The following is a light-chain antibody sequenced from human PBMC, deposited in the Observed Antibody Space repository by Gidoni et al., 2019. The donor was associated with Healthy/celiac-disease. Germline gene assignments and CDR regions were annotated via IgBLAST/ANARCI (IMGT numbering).Light chain of an antibody. CDR2: AAS. Sequence: DIQMTQSPSSLSASVRDKVTITCRASQSISSYLNWYQQKPGKAPELLIYAASSLQSGVPSRFSCSGSGTDFTLTISRLPPEDFATYYCQQRYSTPRTFGQGTKVEIK. J-gene: IGKJ1*01. CDR3: QQRYSTPRT. CDR1: QSISSY. V-gene: IGKV1-39*01.